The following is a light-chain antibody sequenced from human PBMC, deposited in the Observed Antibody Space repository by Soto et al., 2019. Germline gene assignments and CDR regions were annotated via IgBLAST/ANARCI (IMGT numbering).Light chain of an antibody. CDR2: SAS. CDR3: QQYDT. V-gene: IGKV3-20*01. CDR1: QSVTNRY. J-gene: IGKJ2*01. Sequence: ESVLTQSPGTLSLSPGERATLSCRASQSVTNRYFAWYQQRPGQAPRLLIYSASSRATGIPDRFSGSGSGTDFTLTISRLEPEDFAVYYCQQYDTFGQGTKLEIK.